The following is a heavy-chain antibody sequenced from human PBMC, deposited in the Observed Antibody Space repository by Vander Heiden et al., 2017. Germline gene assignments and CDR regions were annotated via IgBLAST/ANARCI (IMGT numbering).Heavy chain of an antibody. CDR1: SGSFSSTGTHY. CDR2: LYSSGSS. Sequence: QLQLQESGPGLVKPSETLSLTCTVSSGSFSSTGTHYWGCMRQPPGKGLEWIGSLYSSGSSYYNPSLKSRVTISVDTSRNQFSLKMTSVTAADTALYYCVYAPFYWGQGTLVTVSS. J-gene: IGHJ4*02. V-gene: IGHV4-39*01. CDR3: VYAPFY. D-gene: IGHD3-16*01.